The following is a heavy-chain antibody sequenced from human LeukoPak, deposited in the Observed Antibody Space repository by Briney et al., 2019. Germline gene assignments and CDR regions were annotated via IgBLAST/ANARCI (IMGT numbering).Heavy chain of an antibody. CDR1: GFTFGSYG. Sequence: PGRSLRLSCAASGFTFGSYGMHWVRQAPGKGLEWVAVIWYDGSNKYYADSVKGRFTISRDNSKNTLYLQMNSLRAEDTAVYYCARDLYYYDSSGYYDYWGQGTLVTVSS. D-gene: IGHD3-22*01. V-gene: IGHV3-33*01. J-gene: IGHJ4*02. CDR2: IWYDGSNK. CDR3: ARDLYYYDSSGYYDY.